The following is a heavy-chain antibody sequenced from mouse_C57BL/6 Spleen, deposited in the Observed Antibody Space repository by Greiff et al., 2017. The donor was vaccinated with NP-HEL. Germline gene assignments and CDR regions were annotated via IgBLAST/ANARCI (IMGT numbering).Heavy chain of an antibody. CDR2: IWRGGST. Sequence: QVQLQQSRPGLVQPSQSLSITCTVSGFSLTSYGVHWVRQSPGKGLEWLGVIWRGGSTDYNAAFMSRLSITKDNSKSQVFFKMNSLQADDTAIYYCAKNSDYGSSPLPMDYWGQGTSVTVSS. D-gene: IGHD1-1*01. V-gene: IGHV2-5*01. CDR3: AKNSDYGSSPLPMDY. CDR1: GFSLTSYG. J-gene: IGHJ4*01.